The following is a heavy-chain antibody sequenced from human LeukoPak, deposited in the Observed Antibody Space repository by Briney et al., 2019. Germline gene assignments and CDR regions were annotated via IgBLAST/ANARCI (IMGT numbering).Heavy chain of an antibody. Sequence: SETLSLTCTVSGVSISGNYWSWIRQPPGKGLEWIGYIFYTGRTNYNPSLQSRVTFFLDTSKNQFSLKLSSVSAADTAVYYCAREDGYCSSTSCYNWFDYWGQGTLVTVSS. CDR2: IFYTGRT. J-gene: IGHJ4*02. D-gene: IGHD2-2*02. CDR1: GVSISGNY. V-gene: IGHV4-59*01. CDR3: AREDGYCSSTSCYNWFDY.